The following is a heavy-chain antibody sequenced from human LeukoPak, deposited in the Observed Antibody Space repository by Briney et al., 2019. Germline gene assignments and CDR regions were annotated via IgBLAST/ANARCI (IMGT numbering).Heavy chain of an antibody. V-gene: IGHV3-30*02. CDR1: GFTLSNYG. CDR2: IRYDGNNE. J-gene: IGHJ4*02. CDR3: ARDDYGDYVLHY. Sequence: PGGSLRLSCVASGFTLSNYGMHWVRQAPGKGLEWVASIRYDGNNEYYADSVKGRFTISRDNSKNTLYLQMNSLRAEDTALYYCARDDYGDYVLHYWGQGTLVTVSS. D-gene: IGHD4-17*01.